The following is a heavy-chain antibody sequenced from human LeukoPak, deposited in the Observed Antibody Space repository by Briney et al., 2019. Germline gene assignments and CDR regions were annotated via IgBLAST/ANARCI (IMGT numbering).Heavy chain of an antibody. Sequence: GGSLRLSCAASGFTFSDYDMHWVRQVTGRGLEWVSTIGTVGDTYYRDSVKGRFTISRENANNSLYLQMNSLRGGDTAVYYCARFGHDAFDIWGPGTMVTVSS. D-gene: IGHD3-16*01. CDR3: ARFGHDAFDI. J-gene: IGHJ3*02. CDR2: IGTVGDT. V-gene: IGHV3-13*01. CDR1: GFTFSDYD.